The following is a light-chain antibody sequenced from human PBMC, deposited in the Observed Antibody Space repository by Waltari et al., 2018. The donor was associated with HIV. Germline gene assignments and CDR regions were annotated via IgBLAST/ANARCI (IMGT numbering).Light chain of an antibody. CDR2: EAT. CDR3: QQRATWPLT. CDR1: QSISSY. V-gene: IGKV3-11*01. Sequence: EIVLTQSPATLSLSPGEGATLPCRASQSISSYLGWDQQKPGQVPRLLICEATNRATGIPARFSGRGSGTDFTLTISSLDPEDFAVYYCQQRATWPLTFGQGTRLEIK. J-gene: IGKJ5*01.